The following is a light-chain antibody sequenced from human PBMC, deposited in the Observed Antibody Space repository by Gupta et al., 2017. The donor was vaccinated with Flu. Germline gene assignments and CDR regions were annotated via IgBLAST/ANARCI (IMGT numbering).Light chain of an antibody. J-gene: IGKJ4*01. CDR1: QSVSSY. CDR2: DAS. Sequence: EIVLTQSPATLSLSPGERATLSCRASQSVSSYLAWYQQKPGQAPRLLIYDASNRATGIPARFSGSGSGTDFTLTISSLEPEDFAAYYCQQRSNWPPLLTFGGGTKVEIK. CDR3: QQRSNWPPLLT. V-gene: IGKV3-11*01.